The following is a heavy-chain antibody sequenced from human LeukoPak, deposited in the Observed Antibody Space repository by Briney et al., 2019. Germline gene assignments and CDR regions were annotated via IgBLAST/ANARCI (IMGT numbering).Heavy chain of an antibody. D-gene: IGHD2-15*01. V-gene: IGHV1-2*02. CDR2: INPNSGDT. CDR3: ARSRVNNSGRTPLY. CDR1: GYTFTDYY. J-gene: IGHJ4*02. Sequence: ASVKVSCKASGYTFTDYYIHLVRQAPGQGLEWMGWINPNSGDTNYAQKFQGRVTMTSDTSSSTAYMELSRLSSDDTAVYYCARSRVNNSGRTPLYWGQGSLVTVSS.